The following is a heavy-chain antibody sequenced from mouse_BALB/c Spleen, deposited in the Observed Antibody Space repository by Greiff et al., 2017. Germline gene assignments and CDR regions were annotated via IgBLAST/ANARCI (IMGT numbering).Heavy chain of an antibody. V-gene: IGHV14-3*02. Sequence: EVKLQESGAELVKPGASVKLSCTASGFNIKDTYMHWVKQRPEQGLEWIGRIDPANGNTKYDPKFQGKATITADTSSNTAYLQLSSLTSEDTAVYYCAREDNWDDAMDYWGQGTSVTVSS. CDR3: AREDNWDDAMDY. J-gene: IGHJ4*01. CDR1: GFNIKDTY. CDR2: IDPANGNT. D-gene: IGHD4-1*01.